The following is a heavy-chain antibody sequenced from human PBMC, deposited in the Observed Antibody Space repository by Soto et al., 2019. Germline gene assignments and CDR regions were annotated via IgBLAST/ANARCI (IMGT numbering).Heavy chain of an antibody. CDR2: IHHSGST. CDR1: AGSISSSNW. D-gene: IGHD3-22*01. J-gene: IGHJ6*02. CDR3: ARTSYYDSSGYYNMDV. V-gene: IGHV4-4*02. Sequence: QVQLQESGPGLVKPSGTLSLTCAVSAGSISSSNWWTWVRQSPGKGLEWIGEIHHSGSTNYNPSLKSRVTISVAKSKNQFSLKLTSVTAADTADYYCARTSYYDSSGYYNMDVWGQGTTVTVSS.